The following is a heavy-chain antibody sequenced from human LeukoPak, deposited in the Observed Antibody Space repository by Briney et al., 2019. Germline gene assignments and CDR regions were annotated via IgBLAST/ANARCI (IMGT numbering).Heavy chain of an antibody. J-gene: IGHJ6*02. Sequence: GGSLRLSCAASGFTFSSYGMHWVRQAPGKGLEWVAVIWYDGSNKYYADSVKGRFTISRDNSKNTPYLQMNSLRAEDTAVYYCAREHWGYYYYGMDVWGQGTTVTVSS. CDR2: IWYDGSNK. CDR3: AREHWGYYYYGMDV. V-gene: IGHV3-33*01. CDR1: GFTFSSYG. D-gene: IGHD7-27*01.